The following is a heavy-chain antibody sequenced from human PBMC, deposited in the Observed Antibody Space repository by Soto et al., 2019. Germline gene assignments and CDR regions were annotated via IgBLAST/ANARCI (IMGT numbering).Heavy chain of an antibody. Sequence: QVQLVQSGAEVKKPGSSVKVSCKASGGTFSSYAISWVRQAPGQGLEWMGGISPIFGTANYAQKFQGRVTITADKSTSTAYEELCSLRSEDTALYYCATADLYYYYGMDVWGQGTTVTVSS. CDR3: ATADLYYYYGMDV. J-gene: IGHJ6*02. CDR1: GGTFSSYA. CDR2: ISPIFGTA. V-gene: IGHV1-69*06.